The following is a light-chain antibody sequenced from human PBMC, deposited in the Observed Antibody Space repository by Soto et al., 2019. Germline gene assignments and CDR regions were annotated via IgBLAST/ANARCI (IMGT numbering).Light chain of an antibody. Sequence: QSALTQPASVSGSPGQSITISCTGTSSDVGGYNYVSWYQQHPGKAPKLMIYDVSNRPSGVSNRFSASKSGNTASLTISGLQAEDEADDYCSSYTRSSTLVVFGGGTKLTVL. CDR1: SSDVGGYNY. CDR3: SSYTRSSTLVV. CDR2: DVS. V-gene: IGLV2-14*01. J-gene: IGLJ2*01.